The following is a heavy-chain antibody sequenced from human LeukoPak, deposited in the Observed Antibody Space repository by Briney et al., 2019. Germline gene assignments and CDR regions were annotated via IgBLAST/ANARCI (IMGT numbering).Heavy chain of an antibody. Sequence: PGGSLRLSCAASGFTFDDYGMSWVRQAPGKGLEWVSGINWNDGSTGYADSVKGRFTISRDNAKNSLYLQMNSLRAEDTALYYCARDPIRFLEWSDYMDVWGKGTTVSVSS. CDR2: INWNDGST. CDR3: ARDPIRFLEWSDYMDV. J-gene: IGHJ6*03. V-gene: IGHV3-20*04. CDR1: GFTFDDYG. D-gene: IGHD3-3*01.